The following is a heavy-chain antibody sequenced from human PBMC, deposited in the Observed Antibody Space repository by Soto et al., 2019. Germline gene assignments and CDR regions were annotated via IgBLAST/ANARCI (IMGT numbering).Heavy chain of an antibody. Sequence: QVQLVQSGAEVKKPGASVKVPCKASGYTFTSYDINWVRQATGQGLEWMGWMNPNSGNTGYAQTFQGRVTMTRKTSISTAYMELSSLRSEETAVYYCSREVNFYGLDVWGQGTTVTVSS. V-gene: IGHV1-8*01. CDR2: MNPNSGNT. CDR3: SREVNFYGLDV. CDR1: GYTFTSYD. J-gene: IGHJ6*02.